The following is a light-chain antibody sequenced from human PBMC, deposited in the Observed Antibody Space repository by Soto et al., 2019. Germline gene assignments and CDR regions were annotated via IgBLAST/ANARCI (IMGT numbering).Light chain of an antibody. CDR3: QQYGSSPT. V-gene: IGKV3-20*01. J-gene: IGKJ4*01. CDR2: SAS. CDR1: QRVGVN. Sequence: EIVMTQSPASLSVSPGETATLSCRASQRVGVNLAWYQQKPGQAPRLLIYSASRRATGIPDRFSGSGSGTDFTLTISRLAPEDFAVYYCQQYGSSPTFGGGTKVDIK.